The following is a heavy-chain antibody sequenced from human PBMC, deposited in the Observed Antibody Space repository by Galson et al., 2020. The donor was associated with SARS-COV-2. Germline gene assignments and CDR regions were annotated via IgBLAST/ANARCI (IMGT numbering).Heavy chain of an antibody. V-gene: IGHV3-7*01. Sequence: GGSLRLSCAGSGFTFSDYWMSWVRQAQGKGLEWVAHIKPDGSDKYYVDSVKGRFTISRDNAKNSLFLQMSSLRAEDTAVYYCGRSQYSSADYWGQGTLVTVSS. D-gene: IGHD6-25*01. CDR3: GRSQYSSADY. CDR1: GFTFSDYW. J-gene: IGHJ4*02. CDR2: IKPDGSDK.